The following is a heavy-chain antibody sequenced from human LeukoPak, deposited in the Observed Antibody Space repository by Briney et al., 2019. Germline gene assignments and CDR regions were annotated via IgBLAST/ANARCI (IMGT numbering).Heavy chain of an antibody. D-gene: IGHD1-26*01. Sequence: SETLSLTCTVSGGSISSYYWSWIRQPPGKGLEWIGYIYYIGSPNYNPSLKSRVTISVDTSKNRFSLKLSSVTAADTAVYYCARRPLWEGFDVWGQGTMVTVSS. V-gene: IGHV4-59*08. J-gene: IGHJ3*01. CDR3: ARRPLWEGFDV. CDR1: GGSISSYY. CDR2: IYYIGSP.